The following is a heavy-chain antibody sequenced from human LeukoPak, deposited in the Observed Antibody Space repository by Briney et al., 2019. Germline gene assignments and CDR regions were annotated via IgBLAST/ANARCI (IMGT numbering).Heavy chain of an antibody. V-gene: IGHV3-30*02. J-gene: IGHJ4*02. CDR3: AKAPQGTVVDFDY. D-gene: IGHD4-23*01. CDR2: IRYDGSNK. CDR1: GFTFSSYG. Sequence: GGSLRLSCAASGFTFSSYGMHWVRQAPGKGLEWVAFIRYDGSNKYYADSVKGRFTISRDNSKNTLYLQMNSLRAEDTAVYYCAKAPQGTVVDFDYWGQGTLVTVSS.